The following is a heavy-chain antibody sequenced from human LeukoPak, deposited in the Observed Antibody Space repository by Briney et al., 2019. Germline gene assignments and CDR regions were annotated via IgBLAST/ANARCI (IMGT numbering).Heavy chain of an antibody. V-gene: IGHV1-18*01. D-gene: IGHD3-10*01. CDR1: GYTFTSYG. CDR2: ISAYNGNT. Sequence: EASVKVSCKASGYTFTSYGISWVRQAPGQGLEWMGWISAYNGNTNYAQKLQGRVTMTTDTSTSTAYMELRSLRSDDTAVYYCAGGGGWGVRGYDAFDIWGQGTMVTVSS. J-gene: IGHJ3*02. CDR3: AGGGGWGVRGYDAFDI.